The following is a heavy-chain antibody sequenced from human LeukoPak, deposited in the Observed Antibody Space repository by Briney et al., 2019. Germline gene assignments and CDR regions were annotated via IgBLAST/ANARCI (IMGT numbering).Heavy chain of an antibody. CDR1: GGSLSNYY. CDR3: ARTAGELDY. D-gene: IGHD7-27*01. V-gene: IGHV4-59*13. Sequence: SETLSLTCTVSGGSLSNYYWSWFRQPPGKGLEWIGYIYYSGSTTYNPSLKSRVTLSIDPSKRQFSLKLSSVTAADTAVYYCARTAGELDYWGQGTLVTVSS. CDR2: IYYSGST. J-gene: IGHJ4*02.